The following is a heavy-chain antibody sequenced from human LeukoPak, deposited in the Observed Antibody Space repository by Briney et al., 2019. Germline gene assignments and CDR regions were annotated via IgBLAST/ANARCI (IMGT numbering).Heavy chain of an antibody. CDR1: GFPFNSYS. D-gene: IGHD6-13*01. CDR3: VGYESSWYVVDYFYGLDV. J-gene: IGHJ6*02. V-gene: IGHV3-21*01. CDR2: ISSSTRYI. Sequence: GGSLRLSCAASGFPFNSYSMNWVRQAPGKGLEWVSYISSSTRYIYYADLVKGRFTISRDNAKNSLHLQMNNLRAEDTAVYFCVGYESSWYVVDYFYGLDVWGQGTTVTVSS.